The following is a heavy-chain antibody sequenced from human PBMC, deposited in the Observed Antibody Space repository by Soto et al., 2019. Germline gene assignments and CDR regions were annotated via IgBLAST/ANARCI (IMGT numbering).Heavy chain of an antibody. D-gene: IGHD5-12*01. CDR3: ARPGKEMATGDYYYGMDV. V-gene: IGHV1-69*13. Sequence: SVKVSCKASGGTFSSYAISWVRQAPGQGLEWMGGIIPIFGTANYAQKFQGRVTITADESTSTAYMELSSMRSEDTAVYYCARPGKEMATGDYYYGMDVWGQGTTVTVSS. J-gene: IGHJ6*02. CDR2: IIPIFGTA. CDR1: GGTFSSYA.